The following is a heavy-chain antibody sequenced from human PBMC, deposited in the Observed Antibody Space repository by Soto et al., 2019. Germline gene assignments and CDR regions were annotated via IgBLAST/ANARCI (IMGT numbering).Heavy chain of an antibody. J-gene: IGHJ3*02. Sequence: EVRLVESGGGLVQPGGSLRLSCAASGFTFSSYDMYWVRQATGKGLEWVSGVGTAGETYYPGSVKGRFTISRENVKNSLYLQMNRLRAGDTAVYYCARVVLDDRVFDIWGQGTMVTVSS. D-gene: IGHD1-20*01. V-gene: IGHV3-13*01. CDR3: ARVVLDDRVFDI. CDR1: GFTFSSYD. CDR2: VGTAGET.